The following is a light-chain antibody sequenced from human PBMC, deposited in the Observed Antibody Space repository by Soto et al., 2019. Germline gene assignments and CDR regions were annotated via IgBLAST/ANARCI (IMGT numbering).Light chain of an antibody. Sequence: DVQMTQSPSSLYASVGDRVTITCRAGQSISHYLNWYQKKPGRAPKILIYAASNLEDGVPSRFSGSGSGTEFTLTISSLQLDDVATYYCQQSYSTWLTFGGGTKVAI. CDR2: AAS. J-gene: IGKJ4*01. CDR1: QSISHY. V-gene: IGKV1-39*01. CDR3: QQSYSTWLT.